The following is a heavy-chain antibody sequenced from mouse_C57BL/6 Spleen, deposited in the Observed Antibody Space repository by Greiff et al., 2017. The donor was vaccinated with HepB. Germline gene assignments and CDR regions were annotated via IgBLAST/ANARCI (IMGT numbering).Heavy chain of an antibody. Sequence: VQLQQPGAELVRPGSSVKLSCKASGYTFTSYWMDWVKQRPGQGLEWIGNIYPSDSETHYNQKFKDKATLTVDKSSSTAYMQLSSLTSEDSAVYYCARGTNYVRYAMDYWGQGTSVTVSS. V-gene: IGHV1-61*01. D-gene: IGHD1-1*01. J-gene: IGHJ4*01. CDR1: GYTFTSYW. CDR2: IYPSDSET. CDR3: ARGTNYVRYAMDY.